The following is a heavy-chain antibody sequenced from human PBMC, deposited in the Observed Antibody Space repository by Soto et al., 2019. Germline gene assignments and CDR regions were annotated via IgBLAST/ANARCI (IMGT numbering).Heavy chain of an antibody. V-gene: IGHV1-8*01. CDR1: GYTFTGYD. Sequence: ASVKVSCKASGYTFTGYDINWVRQATGQGLEWMGWMNPNSGNTGYAQRFQGRVTMTRNTSISTAYMELSSLRSEDTAVYYCARVRTSSYYYYGMDVWGQGTTVTVSS. J-gene: IGHJ6*02. CDR2: MNPNSGNT. D-gene: IGHD2-2*01. CDR3: ARVRTSSYYYYGMDV.